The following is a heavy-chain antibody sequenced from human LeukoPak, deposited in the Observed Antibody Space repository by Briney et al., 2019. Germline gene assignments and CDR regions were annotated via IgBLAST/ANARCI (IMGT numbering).Heavy chain of an antibody. CDR3: ARDLKWNTSPFEGPHYYMDV. CDR1: GGTSSSYA. D-gene: IGHD1-20*01. Sequence: ASVKVSCKASGGTSSSYAISWVRQAPGQGLEWMGGIIPICGTANYAQKFQGRVTITADESTSTAYMELSSLRSEDTAVYYCARDLKWNTSPFEGPHYYMDVWGKGTTVTVSS. V-gene: IGHV1-69*13. CDR2: IIPICGTA. J-gene: IGHJ6*03.